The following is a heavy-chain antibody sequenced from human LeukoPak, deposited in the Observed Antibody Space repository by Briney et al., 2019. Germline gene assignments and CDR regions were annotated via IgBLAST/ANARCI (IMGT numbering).Heavy chain of an antibody. D-gene: IGHD3-22*01. Sequence: GGSLRLSCAASGFTFSSYEMNWVRQAPGKGLEWVSYISSSGSIIYYADSVKGRFTISRDNAKNSLYLQMNSLRAEDTAVYYCARRGYYYDSSGYYLGGFDYWGQGTLVTVSS. CDR2: ISSSGSII. CDR1: GFTFSSYE. J-gene: IGHJ4*02. V-gene: IGHV3-48*03. CDR3: ARRGYYYDSSGYYLGGFDY.